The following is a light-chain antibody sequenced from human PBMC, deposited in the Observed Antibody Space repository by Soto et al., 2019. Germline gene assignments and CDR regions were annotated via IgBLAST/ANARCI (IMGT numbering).Light chain of an antibody. CDR1: QSVSSN. J-gene: IGKJ4*01. Sequence: EIVMTHSPATLSVSPGERATLSCRASQSVSSNLAWYEQKPGQAPRLLIYGASTRATGIPARFSGSGSGTEFTLTISSLQSEDFAVYCCQQYNNWPPLTVGGGTKVEIK. V-gene: IGKV3-15*01. CDR3: QQYNNWPPLT. CDR2: GAS.